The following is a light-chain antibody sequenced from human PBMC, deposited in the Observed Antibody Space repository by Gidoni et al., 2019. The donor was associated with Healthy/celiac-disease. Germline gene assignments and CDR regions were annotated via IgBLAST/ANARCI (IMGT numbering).Light chain of an antibody. J-gene: IGLJ3*02. Sequence: QSVLTQPPSASGTPGQRVTISCSGSSSNIGSNTVNWYQQLPGTAPKLIIYSNNQRPSGVPDRFSGSKSGTSASLAISVLQSEDEADYYCAAWDDSLNGPEFGGGTKLTVL. CDR3: AAWDDSLNGPE. V-gene: IGLV1-44*01. CDR2: SNN. CDR1: SSNIGSNT.